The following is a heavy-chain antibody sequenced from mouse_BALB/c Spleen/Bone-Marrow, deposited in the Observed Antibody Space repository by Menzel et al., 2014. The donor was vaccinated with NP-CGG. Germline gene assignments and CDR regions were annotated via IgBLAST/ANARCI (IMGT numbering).Heavy chain of an antibody. CDR1: SYTFTNYY. CDR2: INPSNGGT. V-gene: IGHV1S81*02. J-gene: IGHJ3*01. CDR3: TTLERFAY. Sequence: VQLQQSGAELVKPGVSVKLSCKASSYTFTNYYMYWVKQRPGQDLEWIGEINPSNGGTNFNEKFKSKATLTVDKSSSTAYMQLSSLTSEDSAVYYCTTLERFAYWGQGTLVTVSA.